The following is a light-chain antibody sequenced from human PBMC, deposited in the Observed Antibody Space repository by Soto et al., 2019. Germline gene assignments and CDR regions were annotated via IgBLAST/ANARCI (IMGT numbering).Light chain of an antibody. V-gene: IGKV3-15*01. Sequence: EIVMTQSPATLYVSPGERVTLSCRASQSIRRNLAWYQQKPGQVPRLLMYGASTRATGIPARFSGSGSGTEFTLTISSLQSEDFAVYYCQQYNIWPLYTFGQGTKLDIK. J-gene: IGKJ2*01. CDR2: GAS. CDR1: QSIRRN. CDR3: QQYNIWPLYT.